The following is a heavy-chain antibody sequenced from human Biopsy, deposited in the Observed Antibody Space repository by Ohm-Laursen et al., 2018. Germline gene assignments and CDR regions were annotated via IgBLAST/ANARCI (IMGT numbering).Heavy chain of an antibody. V-gene: IGHV4-34*01. CDR3: VRGVDYYDPYHYYALDV. CDR1: GESFSGYY. CDR2: INHSGRT. J-gene: IGHJ6*02. D-gene: IGHD3-22*01. Sequence: GTLSLTCAVYGESFSGYYWSWIRQPPGKGLEWIGEINHSGRTNYNPSLKSRVTISVDTSKNQFSLKVRSVTAADTAVYYCVRGVDYYDPYHYYALDVWGQGTTVTVSS.